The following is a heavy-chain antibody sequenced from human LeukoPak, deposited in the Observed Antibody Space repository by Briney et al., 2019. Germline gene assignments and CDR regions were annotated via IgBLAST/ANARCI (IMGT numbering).Heavy chain of an antibody. V-gene: IGHV4-34*01. CDR1: GGSISSYY. CDR3: ATGPDYYNSSSYYPYY. CDR2: INQSGST. Sequence: PSETLSLTCTVSGGSISSYYWSWIRQPPGKGLEWIGEINQSGSTNYNPSLKSRVTISVDTSKNQFSLKVNSVTAADTAVYYCATGPDYYNSSSYYPYYWGQGTLVTVSS. J-gene: IGHJ4*02. D-gene: IGHD3-22*01.